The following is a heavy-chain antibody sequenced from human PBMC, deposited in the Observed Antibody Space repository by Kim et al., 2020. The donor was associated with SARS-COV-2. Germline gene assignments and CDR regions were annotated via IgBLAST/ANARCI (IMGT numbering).Heavy chain of an antibody. CDR3: VRASRPYYYGMDV. D-gene: IGHD3-10*01. CDR2: IYSSGSA. J-gene: IGHJ6*02. Sequence: SETLSLTCTVSGGSISSYFWSWIRQPAGKGLEWIGRIYSSGSANYNPSLKSRVTMSVDTSKNQFSLKLSSVTAADTAVYYCVRASRPYYYGMDVWGQGTTVTVSS. CDR1: GGSISSYF. V-gene: IGHV4-4*07.